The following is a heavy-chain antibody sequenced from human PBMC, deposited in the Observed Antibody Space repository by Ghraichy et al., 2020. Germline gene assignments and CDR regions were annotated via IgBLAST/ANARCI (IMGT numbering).Heavy chain of an antibody. J-gene: IGHJ6*02. V-gene: IGHV4-30-4*01. CDR2: IYYSGST. CDR1: GGSISSGDYY. D-gene: IGHD6-13*01. Sequence: SETLSLTCTVSGGSISSGDYYWSWIRQPPGKGLEWIGYIYYSGSTYYNPSLKSRVTISVDTSKNQFSLNLSSLTAADTAVYYCAREQKRSSWKSDYYYGMDVWGQGTTVSVSS. CDR3: AREQKRSSWKSDYYYGMDV.